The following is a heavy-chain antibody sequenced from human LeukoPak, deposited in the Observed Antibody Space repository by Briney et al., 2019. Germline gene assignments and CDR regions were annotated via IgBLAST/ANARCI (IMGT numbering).Heavy chain of an antibody. Sequence: PGGSLRLSCAASGFTFSSYGMSWVRQAPGKGLEWVSGISTSGGRAYHADSVKGRFTISRDNSKNTLYLQMDSLRAEDTAIYYCAKDRDGGTTTTAKGFDYWAQGTLVTVSS. CDR1: GFTFSSYG. CDR2: ISTSGGRA. J-gene: IGHJ4*02. V-gene: IGHV3-23*01. CDR3: AKDRDGGTTTTAKGFDY. D-gene: IGHD1-26*01.